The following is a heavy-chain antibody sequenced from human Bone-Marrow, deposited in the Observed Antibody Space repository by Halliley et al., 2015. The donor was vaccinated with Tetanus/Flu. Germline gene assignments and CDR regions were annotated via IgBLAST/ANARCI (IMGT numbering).Heavy chain of an antibody. D-gene: IGHD3-16*01. J-gene: IGHJ6*02. CDR2: ISGSGDNT. Sequence: QLVQSGGGLIQPGGSLRLSCAASGFTVSANFMSWVRQAPGKGLEWVSGISGSGDNTYYADSVKGRYTISRGNSKNTLYVQMNSLRVEDTAVYYCARPWDYDIENTPTSEYYFYYAMDVWGQGTTVTVSS. CDR3: ARPWDYDIENTPTSEYYFYYAMDV. CDR1: GFTVSANF. V-gene: IGHV3-53*01.